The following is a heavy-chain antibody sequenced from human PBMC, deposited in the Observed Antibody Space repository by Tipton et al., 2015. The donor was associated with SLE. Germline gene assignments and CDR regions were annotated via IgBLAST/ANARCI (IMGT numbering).Heavy chain of an antibody. CDR3: AKEVVATDY. Sequence: AISGSGGSTYYADSVKGRFTISRDNSKNTLYLQMNSLRAEDMAVYYCAKEVVATDYWGQGTLVTVSS. V-gene: IGHV3-23*01. CDR2: ISGSGGST. J-gene: IGHJ4*02. D-gene: IGHD2-2*01.